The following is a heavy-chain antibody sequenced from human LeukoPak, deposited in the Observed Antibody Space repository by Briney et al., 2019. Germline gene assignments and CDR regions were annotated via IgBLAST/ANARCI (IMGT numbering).Heavy chain of an antibody. J-gene: IGHJ6*02. CDR1: GYTFTGYY. CDR2: INPNSGGT. V-gene: IGHV1-2*02. Sequence: ASVKVSCKASGYTFTGYYMHWVRQASGQGLEWMGWINPNSGGTNYAQKFQGRVTMTRDTSISTAYMELSRLRSDDTAVYYCARSQTYYYGMDVWGQGTTVTVSS. CDR3: ARSQTYYYGMDV.